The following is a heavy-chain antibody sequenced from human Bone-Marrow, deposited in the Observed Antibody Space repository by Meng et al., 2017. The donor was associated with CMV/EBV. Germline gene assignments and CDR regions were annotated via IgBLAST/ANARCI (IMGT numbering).Heavy chain of an antibody. D-gene: IGHD4-17*01. V-gene: IGHV1-2*02. J-gene: IGHJ6*02. CDR1: GYTFTGYY. CDR2: TNPNSGGT. CDR3: AREEYEYGDYGMDV. Sequence: ASVKVSCKVSGYTFTGYYMHWVRQAPGQGLEWMGWTNPNSGGTNYAQKLQGRATMTTDTSASTAYMELRSLRSDDTAVYYCAREEYEYGDYGMDVWGQGTTVTVSS.